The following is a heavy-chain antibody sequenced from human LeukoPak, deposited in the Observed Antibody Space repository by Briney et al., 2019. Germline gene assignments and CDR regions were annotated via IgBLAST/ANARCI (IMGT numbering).Heavy chain of an antibody. D-gene: IGHD3-9*01. CDR3: ARDDWGPDY. CDR1: GFTFSSYW. CDR2: IKEDGSEK. J-gene: IGHJ4*02. Sequence: GGSLRLSCAASGFTFSSYWMGWVRQAPGKGLEWVANIKEDGSEKYHVDSVKGRFTISRDNAKNSLYLQMHRLRVEDTAVYYCARDDWGPDYWGQGTLVTVSA. V-gene: IGHV3-7*01.